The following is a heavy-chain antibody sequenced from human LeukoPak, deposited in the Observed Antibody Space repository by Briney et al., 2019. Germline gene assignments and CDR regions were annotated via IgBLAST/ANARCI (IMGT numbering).Heavy chain of an antibody. D-gene: IGHD3-22*01. V-gene: IGHV4-39*07. CDR3: AREYSGVVEEDWFDP. CDR1: GGSISSSSYY. Sequence: SETLSLTCTVSGGSISSSSYYWGWIRQPPGKGLEWIGSIYYSGSTYYNPSLKSRVTISVDTSKNQFSLKLSSVTAADTAVYYCAREYSGVVEEDWFDPWGQGTLVTVSS. J-gene: IGHJ5*02. CDR2: IYYSGST.